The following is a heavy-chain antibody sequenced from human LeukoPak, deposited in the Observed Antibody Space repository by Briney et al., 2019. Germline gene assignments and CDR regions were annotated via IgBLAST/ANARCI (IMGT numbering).Heavy chain of an antibody. Sequence: SETLSLTFAVYGGSFSGYYWSWIRQPPGKGLEWIGEINHSGSTNYNPSLKSRVTISVDTSKNQFSLKLSSVTAADTAVYYCARRKTYYYGSGSYGVDVWGKGTTVTISS. CDR3: ARRKTYYYGSGSYGVDV. CDR2: INHSGST. J-gene: IGHJ6*04. V-gene: IGHV4-34*01. CDR1: GGSFSGYY. D-gene: IGHD3-10*01.